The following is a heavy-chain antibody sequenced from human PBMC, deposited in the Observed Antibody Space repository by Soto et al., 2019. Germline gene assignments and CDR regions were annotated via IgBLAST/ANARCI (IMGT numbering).Heavy chain of an antibody. CDR3: ARFALVGTGWGSFDI. V-gene: IGHV3-48*03. Sequence: GGSLRLSCAASGFTFSSYEMNWVRQAPGRGLEWLSYISSGGSPIHNADSMKGRFTVSRDNAKNSLYLQMNSLRAEDTAVYYCARFALVGTGWGSFDIWGQGTMVTVSS. D-gene: IGHD1-26*01. CDR2: ISSGGSPI. CDR1: GFTFSSYE. J-gene: IGHJ3*02.